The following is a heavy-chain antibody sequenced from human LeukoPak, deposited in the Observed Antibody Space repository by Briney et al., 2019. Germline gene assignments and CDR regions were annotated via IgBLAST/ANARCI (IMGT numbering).Heavy chain of an antibody. CDR2: IYYSGST. V-gene: IGHV4-39*01. J-gene: IGHJ4*02. Sequence: PSETLSLTCTVSGDSISSSSYYWGWIRQPPGKGLEWIGSIYYSGSTYYNPSLKSRVTISVDTSKNQLSLKLSSVTAADTAVYYCARLGGSYYADFDYWGQGTLVTVSS. D-gene: IGHD1-26*01. CDR3: ARLGGSYYADFDY. CDR1: GDSISSSSYY.